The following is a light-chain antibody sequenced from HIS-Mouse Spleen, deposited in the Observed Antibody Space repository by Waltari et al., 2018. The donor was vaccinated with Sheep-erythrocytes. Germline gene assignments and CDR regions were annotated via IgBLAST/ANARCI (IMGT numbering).Light chain of an antibody. CDR3: CSYAGSSTPWV. J-gene: IGLJ3*02. V-gene: IGLV2-23*01. CDR1: SIDVGSYNL. CDR2: EGS. Sequence: QSALTQPASVSGSPGQSITISCTGTSIDVGSYNLVSWYQQHPGKAPKLMIYEGSKRPSGVSNRFSGSKSGNTASLTTSGLQAEDEADYYCCSYAGSSTPWVFGGGTKLTVL.